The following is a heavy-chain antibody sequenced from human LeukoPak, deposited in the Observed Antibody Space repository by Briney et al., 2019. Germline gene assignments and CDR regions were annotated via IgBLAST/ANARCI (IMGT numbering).Heavy chain of an antibody. Sequence: SETLSLTCTVSGGSISSSSYYWGWIRQPPGKGLEWIGNIYYSGSTYYKPSLKSRVTISVDTSKNHFSLKLSSVTAADTAVYYCASWSIAFRLVDYWGQGTLVTVSS. CDR3: ASWSIAFRLVDY. V-gene: IGHV4-39*02. CDR1: GGSISSSSYY. J-gene: IGHJ4*02. D-gene: IGHD3-3*02. CDR2: IYYSGST.